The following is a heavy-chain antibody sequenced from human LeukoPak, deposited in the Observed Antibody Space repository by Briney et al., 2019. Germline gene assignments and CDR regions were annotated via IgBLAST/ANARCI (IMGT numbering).Heavy chain of an antibody. CDR2: IYSGGST. CDR1: GFTVSSNY. D-gene: IGHD6-13*01. V-gene: IGHV3-66*01. CDR3: ARGIAAAGYFGY. Sequence: GGSLRLSCAASGFTVSSNYMTWVRQAPGKGLEWVSVIYSGGSTNYADSVKGRLTISRDNSKNTLYLQMNSLRAEDTAVYYCARGIAAAGYFGYWGQGTLVTVSS. J-gene: IGHJ4*02.